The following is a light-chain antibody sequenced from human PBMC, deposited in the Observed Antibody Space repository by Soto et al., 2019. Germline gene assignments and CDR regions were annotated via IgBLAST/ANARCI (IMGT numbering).Light chain of an antibody. CDR1: QSMDRY. CDR3: QQSYTSPWT. CDR2: AAS. Sequence: DIQMTQSPASLSASVGDRVTITCRASQSMDRYLNWYQQEPGGAPRLLIYAASSLQSGVPSRFSGSGFGTDFTLTISSLQPEDFATYYCQQSYTSPWTFGQGTRVAIK. J-gene: IGKJ1*01. V-gene: IGKV1-39*01.